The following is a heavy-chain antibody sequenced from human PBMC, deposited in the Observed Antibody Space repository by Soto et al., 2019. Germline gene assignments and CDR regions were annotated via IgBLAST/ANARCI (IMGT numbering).Heavy chain of an antibody. D-gene: IGHD6-13*01. CDR1: GGSISSYY. CDR3: ARDLAAGDF. J-gene: IGHJ4*02. CDR2: IYYSGST. V-gene: IGHV4-59*01. Sequence: PSDTLSLTCTVSGGSISSYYWSWIRQPPGKGLEWIGYIYYSGSTNYNPSLKSRVTISVDTSKNQFSLKLSSVTAADTAVYYCARDLAAGDFWGQGTLVTVSS.